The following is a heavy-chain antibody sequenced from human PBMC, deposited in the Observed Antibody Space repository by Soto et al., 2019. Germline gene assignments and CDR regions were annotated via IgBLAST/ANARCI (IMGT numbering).Heavy chain of an antibody. J-gene: IGHJ4*02. CDR1: SGSIRSSNW. V-gene: IGHV4-4*02. CDR2: IYHSGST. Sequence: SETQSLTCTVSSGSIRSSNWWSWVRQPPGKGLEWIGEIYHSGSTNYNPSLKSRVTISVDKSKNQFSLYLQMNSLRAEDTAVYYCARDLSGGSCSDCTYFDYWGQGTLVTVSS. D-gene: IGHD2-15*01. CDR3: ARDLSGGSCSDCTYFDY.